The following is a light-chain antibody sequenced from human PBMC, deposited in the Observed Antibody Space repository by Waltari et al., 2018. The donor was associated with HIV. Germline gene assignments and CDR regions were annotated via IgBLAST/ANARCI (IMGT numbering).Light chain of an antibody. CDR3: QQGYPTPLT. J-gene: IGKJ5*01. CDR1: LTASNR. Sequence: NVFTQSPATLSLLQGERASLSGKASLTASNRLAWYQQKPGQAPRLLIYFASHRATEIPARFSGSGSGTDFTLTISNLEPEDFATYYCQQGYPTPLTFGQGTRLEIK. V-gene: IGKV3-11*01. CDR2: FAS.